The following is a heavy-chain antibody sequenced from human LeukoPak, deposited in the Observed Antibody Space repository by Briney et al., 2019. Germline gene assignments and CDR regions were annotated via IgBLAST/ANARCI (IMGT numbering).Heavy chain of an antibody. Sequence: SETLSLTCTVSGGSISSGDYYWSWIRQPPGKGLEWIGYIYCSGSTYYNPSLKSRITISVDTSKNQFSLKLSSVTAADTAVYYCASWYYYGSGQRGLDYWGQGTLVTVSS. V-gene: IGHV4-30-4*08. CDR1: GGSISSGDYY. J-gene: IGHJ4*02. CDR2: IYCSGST. D-gene: IGHD3-10*01. CDR3: ASWYYYGSGQRGLDY.